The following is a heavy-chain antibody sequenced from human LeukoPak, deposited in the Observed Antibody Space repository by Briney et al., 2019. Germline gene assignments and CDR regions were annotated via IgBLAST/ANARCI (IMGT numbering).Heavy chain of an antibody. V-gene: IGHV4-59*01. D-gene: IGHD4-23*01. Sequence: PSETLSLTCTVSGGSISSYYWSWIRQPPGKGLEWIGYIYYSGSTNYNPSLKSRVTISVDTSKNQFSLKLSSVTAADTAVYYCARVRGTVVTSLYYYYGMDVWGQGTTVTVSS. CDR1: GGSISSYY. CDR3: ARVRGTVVTSLYYYYGMDV. J-gene: IGHJ6*02. CDR2: IYYSGST.